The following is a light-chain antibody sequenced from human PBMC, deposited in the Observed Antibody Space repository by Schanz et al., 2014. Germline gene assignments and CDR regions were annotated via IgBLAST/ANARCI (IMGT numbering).Light chain of an antibody. CDR2: EVG. CDR1: AFDVGGYDY. Sequence: QSGLAQPAAVSGSPGQSITISCTGGAFDVGGYDYVSWYQQHPGKAPKLMIYEVGKRPSGVPDRFSGSKSGTSASLAISGLRSEDEADYYCAAWDDSLSGVVFGGGTKLTVL. V-gene: IGLV2-14*01. CDR3: AAWDDSLSGVV. J-gene: IGLJ2*01.